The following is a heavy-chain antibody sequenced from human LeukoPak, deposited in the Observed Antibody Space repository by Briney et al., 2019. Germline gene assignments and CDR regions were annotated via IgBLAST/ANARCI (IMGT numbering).Heavy chain of an antibody. D-gene: IGHD6-13*01. CDR2: ISGSDGYT. J-gene: IGHJ4*02. V-gene: IGHV3-23*01. CDR1: GFTFSSYA. CDR3: ARDRPGYSSSWYTGYFDY. Sequence: GGSLRLSCGASGFTFSSYAMSWVRQAPGKGLEWVSGISGSDGYTYYADSVKGRFTISRDNAKNSLYLQMNSLRAEDTAVYYCARDRPGYSSSWYTGYFDYWGQGTLVTVSS.